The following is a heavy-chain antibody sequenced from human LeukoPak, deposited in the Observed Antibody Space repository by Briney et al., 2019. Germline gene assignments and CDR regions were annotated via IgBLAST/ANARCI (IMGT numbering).Heavy chain of an antibody. CDR1: GGSISSGSYY. CDR2: INHSGST. CDR3: ASKYFSHWFDP. Sequence: SETLSLTCTVSGGSISSGSYYWRWIRQPAGKGLEWIGEINHSGSTNYNPSLKSRVTISVDTSKNQFSLKLSSVTAADTAVYYCASKYFSHWFDPWGQGTLVTVSS. D-gene: IGHD3-3*01. V-gene: IGHV4-61*10. J-gene: IGHJ5*02.